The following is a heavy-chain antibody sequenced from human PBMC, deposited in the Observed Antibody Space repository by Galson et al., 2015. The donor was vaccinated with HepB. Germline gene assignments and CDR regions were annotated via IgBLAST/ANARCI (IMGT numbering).Heavy chain of an antibody. CDR3: ARVYYYDSSGYFNDAFDI. CDR2: IYSGGST. J-gene: IGHJ3*02. Sequence: SLRLSCAASGFTVSSNYMSWVRQAPGKGLEWVSVIYSGGSTYYADSVKGRFTISRDNSKNTLYLQMNSLRAEDTAVYYCARVYYYDSSGYFNDAFDIWGQGTMVTVSS. CDR1: GFTVSSNY. V-gene: IGHV3-53*01. D-gene: IGHD3-22*01.